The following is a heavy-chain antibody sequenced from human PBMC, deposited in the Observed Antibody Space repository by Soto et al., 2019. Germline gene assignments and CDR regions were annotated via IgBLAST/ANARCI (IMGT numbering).Heavy chain of an antibody. CDR1: GGSVSSGRYY. J-gene: IGHJ4*02. V-gene: IGHV4-61*01. Sequence: SETLSLTSTVSGGSVSSGRYYWSWVRQPPVKGLEWIGYIYYSGSTNYNPSLKSRVSISVDTSKNQFSLKLSSVAAADTAVYYCGRVVYYYDNSGYFDYWGQGALVTVSS. CDR2: IYYSGST. CDR3: GRVVYYYDNSGYFDY. D-gene: IGHD3-22*01.